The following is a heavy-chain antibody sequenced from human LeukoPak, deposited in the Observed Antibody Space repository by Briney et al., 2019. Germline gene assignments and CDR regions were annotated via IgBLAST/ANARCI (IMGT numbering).Heavy chain of an antibody. Sequence: PGGSLILSCAVSGFPFSIYEMNRVRQAPGKGLEWVSNIGSSGTTIYYADSVKGRFSISRDNAKSSLYLQMNSLRVEDTAVYYCALLAVASDFDYWGQGALVIVSS. V-gene: IGHV3-48*03. CDR2: IGSSGTTI. J-gene: IGHJ4*02. CDR3: ALLAVASDFDY. CDR1: GFPFSIYE. D-gene: IGHD6-19*01.